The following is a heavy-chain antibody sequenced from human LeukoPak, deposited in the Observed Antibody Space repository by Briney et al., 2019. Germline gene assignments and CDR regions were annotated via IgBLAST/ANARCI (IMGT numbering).Heavy chain of an antibody. CDR1: EFTFSSYE. J-gene: IGHJ5*02. V-gene: IGHV3-48*03. D-gene: IGHD3-16*01. CDR2: ISTSGSTI. Sequence: GGSLRLTCVISEFTFSSYEMNWVRQPPGKGLEWVSYISTSGSTIYYADSVKGRFTISRDNAKNSLYLQMDSLRAEDTAVYYCARDRGYSYANNWFDPWGQGTLVTVSS. CDR3: ARDRGYSYANNWFDP.